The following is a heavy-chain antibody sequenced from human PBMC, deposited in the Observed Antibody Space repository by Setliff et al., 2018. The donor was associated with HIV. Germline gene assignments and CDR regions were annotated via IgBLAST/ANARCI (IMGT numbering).Heavy chain of an antibody. CDR3: ARDDHYYDMGSILSDWFFDV. Sequence: SVKVSCKASGGTFSSYAISWVRQAPGQGLEWTGGIITIFGTANYAQKFQGRVTITADESTGTAYMELSSLTSEDTAVYYCARDDHYYDMGSILSDWFFDVWDRGTLVTVSS. D-gene: IGHD3-22*01. V-gene: IGHV1-69*13. J-gene: IGHJ2*01. CDR1: GGTFSSYA. CDR2: IITIFGTA.